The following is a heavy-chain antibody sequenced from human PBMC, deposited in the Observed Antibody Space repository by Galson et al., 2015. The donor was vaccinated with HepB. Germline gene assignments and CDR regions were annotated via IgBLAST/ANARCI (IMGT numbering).Heavy chain of an antibody. Sequence: SLRLSCAASGFTFSSYSMNWVRQAPGKGLEWVSSISSSSSYIYYADSVKGRFTISRDNAKNSLYLQMNSLRAEDTAVYYCARGDYYGSGSYYKASGDDYWGQGTLVTVSS. V-gene: IGHV3-21*01. J-gene: IGHJ4*02. CDR3: ARGDYYGSGSYYKASGDDY. D-gene: IGHD3-10*01. CDR1: GFTFSSYS. CDR2: ISSSSSYI.